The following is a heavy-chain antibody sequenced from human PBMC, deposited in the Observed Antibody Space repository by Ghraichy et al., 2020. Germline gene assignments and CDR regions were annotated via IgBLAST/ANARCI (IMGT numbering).Heavy chain of an antibody. CDR2: ISWNSGSI. CDR1: GFTFDDYA. Sequence: GGSLRLSCAASGFTFDDYAMHWVRQAPGKGLEWVSGISWNSGSIGYADSVKGRFTISRDNAKNSLYLQMNSLRAEDTALYYCAKDKGQQLVIYGMDVWGQGTTVTVSS. D-gene: IGHD6-13*01. CDR3: AKDKGQQLVIYGMDV. J-gene: IGHJ6*02. V-gene: IGHV3-9*01.